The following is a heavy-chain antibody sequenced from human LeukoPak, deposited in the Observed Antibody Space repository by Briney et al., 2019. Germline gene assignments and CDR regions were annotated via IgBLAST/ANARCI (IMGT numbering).Heavy chain of an antibody. CDR2: FGTRSTSV. V-gene: IGHV3-21*01. Sequence: GGSLRLSCTASGFTISGYSMNWIRQAPGKGLEWVSSFGTRSTSVYHAGSVKGRFAISRDNAKNSPYLQMNSLRAEDTALYYCAREVSEGFDFWGQGTLVTVSS. J-gene: IGHJ4*02. CDR1: GFTISGYS. D-gene: IGHD3-22*01. CDR3: AREVSEGFDF.